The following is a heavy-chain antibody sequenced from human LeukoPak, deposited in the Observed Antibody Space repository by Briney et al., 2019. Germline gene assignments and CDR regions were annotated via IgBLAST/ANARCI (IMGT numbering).Heavy chain of an antibody. V-gene: IGHV4-39*07. CDR2: IYYSGST. CDR1: GGSISSSSYY. J-gene: IGHJ3*02. Sequence: SETLSLTCTVSGGSISSSSYYWGWIRQPPGKGLEWIGSIYYSGSTYYNPSLKSRVTISVDTSKNQFSLKLSSVTAAETAVYYCARGVITMIVVVITKEDAFDIWGQGTMVTVSS. D-gene: IGHD3-22*01. CDR3: ARGVITMIVVVITKEDAFDI.